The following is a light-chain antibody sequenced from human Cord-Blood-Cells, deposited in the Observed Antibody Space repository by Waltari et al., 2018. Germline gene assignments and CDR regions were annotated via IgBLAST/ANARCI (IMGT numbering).Light chain of an antibody. CDR3: QQYYSTPWT. CDR2: WAS. J-gene: IGKJ1*01. Sequence: DIVMTQSPDSLAVSLGERATIHCKSSLSVLYRSNNKNYLAWYQQKPGQPPKLLIYWASTRESGVPDRFSGSGSGTDFTLTISSLQAEYVAVYYCQQYYSTPWTFGQGTKVEIK. CDR1: LSVLYRSNNKNY. V-gene: IGKV4-1*01.